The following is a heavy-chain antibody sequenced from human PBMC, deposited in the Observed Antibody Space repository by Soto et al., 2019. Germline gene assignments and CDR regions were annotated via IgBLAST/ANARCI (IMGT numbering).Heavy chain of an antibody. CDR1: GFTFSSYG. CDR2: ISYDESEK. J-gene: IGHJ4*02. V-gene: IGHV3-30*18. CDR3: AKAIYGDYAPFAF. Sequence: QVQLAESGGGVVQPGRSLRLTCAASGFTFSSYGMHWVRQAPGKGLEWVAVISYDESEKHYADSVKGRLTISRDNSKNTLYLQMNSLRTEATAIYFCAKAIYGDYAPFAFWGQGALVTVSS. D-gene: IGHD4-17*01.